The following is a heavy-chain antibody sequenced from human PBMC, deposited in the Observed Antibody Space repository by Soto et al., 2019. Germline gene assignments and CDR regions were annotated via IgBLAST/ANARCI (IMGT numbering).Heavy chain of an antibody. CDR1: GGSISSGGYY. V-gene: IGHV4-31*03. CDR3: ARGVYYDSSGYYSSNWFDP. Sequence: QVQLQESGPGLVKPSQTLSLTCTVSGGSISSGGYYWSWIRQHPGKGLEWIGYIYYSGSTYYNPSLKSRVTLSVDTAKNQFSLKLSSVTAADTAVYYCARGVYYDSSGYYSSNWFDPWGQGTLVTVSS. CDR2: IYYSGST. D-gene: IGHD3-22*01. J-gene: IGHJ5*02.